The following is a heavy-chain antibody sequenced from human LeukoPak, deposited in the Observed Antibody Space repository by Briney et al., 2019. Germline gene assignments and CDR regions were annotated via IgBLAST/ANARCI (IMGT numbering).Heavy chain of an antibody. J-gene: IGHJ4*02. CDR1: GYRLTEVF. V-gene: IGHV1-24*01. Sequence: ASVKVSFKVSGYRLTEVFIHWVRQAPGEGLEWMGGFDPEEGERLYARKFQGRVTMTEDTSTDTAYMELSTLRFEDTAVYYCARDQGIGAAGFDFWDQGTLVTVSS. CDR2: FDPEEGER. CDR3: ARDQGIGAAGFDF. D-gene: IGHD3-16*01.